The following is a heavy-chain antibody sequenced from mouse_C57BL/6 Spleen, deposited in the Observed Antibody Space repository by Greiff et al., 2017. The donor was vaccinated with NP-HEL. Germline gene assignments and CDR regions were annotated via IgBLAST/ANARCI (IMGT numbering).Heavy chain of an antibody. CDR1: GYSFTGYY. CDR2: INPSTGGT. J-gene: IGHJ4*01. Sequence: LKQSGPELVKPGASVKISCKASGYSFTGYYMNWVKQSPEKSLEWIGEINPSTGGTTYNQKFKAKATLTVDKSSSTAYMQLKSLTSEDSAVYYCARGRNGYYYAMDYWGQGTSVTVSS. V-gene: IGHV1-42*01. D-gene: IGHD2-2*01. CDR3: ARGRNGYYYAMDY.